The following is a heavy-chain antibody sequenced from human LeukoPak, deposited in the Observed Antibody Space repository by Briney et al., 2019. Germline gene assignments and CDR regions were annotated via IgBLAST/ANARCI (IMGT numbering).Heavy chain of an antibody. J-gene: IGHJ6*02. CDR2: ISWNSGSI. V-gene: IGHV3-9*02. CDR3: AKDVSQTMGMDV. Sequence: GRSLRLSCAASGFTSDDYAMHWVRQAPGKGREWVSGISWNSGSIGYADSVKGRFTISRDNAKNSLYLQMNSLRAEDTALYYCAKDVSQTMGMDVWGQGTTVTVSS. D-gene: IGHD3-10*01. CDR1: GFTSDDYA.